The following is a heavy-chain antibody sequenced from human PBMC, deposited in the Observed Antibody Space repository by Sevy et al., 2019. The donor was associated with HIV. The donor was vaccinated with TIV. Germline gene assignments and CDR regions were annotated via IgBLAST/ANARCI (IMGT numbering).Heavy chain of an antibody. CDR3: AKDKGYCTNGVCYTSYYYYGMDV. D-gene: IGHD2-8*01. V-gene: IGHV3-9*01. CDR1: GFTFDDYA. J-gene: IGHJ6*02. Sequence: GGSLRLSCAASGFTFDDYAMHWGRQAPGKGLEWVSGISWNSGSIGYADSVKGRFTISRDNAKNSLYLQMNSLRAEDTALYYCAKDKGYCTNGVCYTSYYYYGMDVWGQGTTVTVSS. CDR2: ISWNSGSI.